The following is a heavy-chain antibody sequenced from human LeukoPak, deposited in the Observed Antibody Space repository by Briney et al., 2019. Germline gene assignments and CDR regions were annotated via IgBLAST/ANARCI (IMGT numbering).Heavy chain of an antibody. CDR1: GGSISSGGYY. V-gene: IGHV4-31*03. Sequence: PSETLSLTCTVSGGSISSGGYYWSWIRQHPGKGLEWIGYIYYSGSTYYNPSLKSRVTISVDTSKNQFSLKLSSVTAADTAVYYCARVHSRNKHFDLWGRGTLVTVSS. D-gene: IGHD2-15*01. CDR3: ARVHSRNKHFDL. J-gene: IGHJ2*01. CDR2: IYYSGST.